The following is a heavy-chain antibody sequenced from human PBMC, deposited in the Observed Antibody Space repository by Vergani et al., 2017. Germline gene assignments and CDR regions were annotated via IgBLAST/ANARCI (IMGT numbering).Heavy chain of an antibody. D-gene: IGHD1-14*01. CDR3: AKDIIKFSTGIEAFDI. V-gene: IGHV3-43D*03. J-gene: IGHJ3*02. Sequence: EAQLVESGGGLIQPGGSLRLSCAASGFTFDDYAMHWVRQAPGKGLEWVSLISWDGGSTYYADSVKGRFTISRDNSKNSLYLQMNSLRAEDTALYYCAKDIIKFSTGIEAFDIWGQGTMVTVSS. CDR2: ISWDGGST. CDR1: GFTFDDYA.